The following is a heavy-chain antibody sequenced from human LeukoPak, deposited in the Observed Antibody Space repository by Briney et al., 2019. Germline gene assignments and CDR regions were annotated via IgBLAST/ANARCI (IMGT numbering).Heavy chain of an antibody. J-gene: IGHJ4*02. CDR2: IYTSGST. Sequence: SETLSLTCTVSGGSISSGSYYWSWIRQPAGKGLEWIGRIYTSGSTNYNPSLKSRVTISVDTSKNQFSLKLSSVTAADTAVYYCAGSGWNGGPFDNWGQGTLVTVSS. V-gene: IGHV4-61*02. CDR1: GGSISSGSYY. D-gene: IGHD6-19*01. CDR3: AGSGWNGGPFDN.